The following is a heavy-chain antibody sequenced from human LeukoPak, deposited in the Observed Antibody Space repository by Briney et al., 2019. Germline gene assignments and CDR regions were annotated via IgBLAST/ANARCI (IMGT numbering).Heavy chain of an antibody. CDR3: ARKGYYYGMDV. J-gene: IGHJ6*02. V-gene: IGHV3-7*01. CDR2: IKQDGSDK. Sequence: GGSLRLSCAASGFTFSSYWMSWVRQAPGKGLEWVANIKQDGSDKYYVDSAKGRFTISRDNAKNSLFLQMNSLRAEDTAVYYCARKGYYYGMDVRGQGTTVTVSS. CDR1: GFTFSSYW.